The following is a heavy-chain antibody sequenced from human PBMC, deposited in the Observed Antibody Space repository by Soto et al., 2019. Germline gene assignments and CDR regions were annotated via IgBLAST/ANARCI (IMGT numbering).Heavy chain of an antibody. D-gene: IGHD6-19*01. CDR1: GFTFSSYW. CDR2: INSDGSST. V-gene: IGHV3-74*01. J-gene: IGHJ4*02. CDR3: ARRGAVAGLHY. Sequence: EVQLVESGGGLVQPGGSLRVSCAASGFTFSSYWMHWVRQAPGTGLVWVSRINSDGSSTSYADSVKGRFTISRDNAKNTLYLRMNSLRAEDTAIYYCARRGAVAGLHYWGQGTLVTVSS.